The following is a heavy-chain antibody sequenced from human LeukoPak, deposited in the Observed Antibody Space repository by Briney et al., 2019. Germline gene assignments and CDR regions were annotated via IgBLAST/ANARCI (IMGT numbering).Heavy chain of an antibody. CDR2: IYYSGST. CDR3: ARHSYSGSPY. Sequence: PSETLSLTCTVSGGSISSYYWSWIRQPPGKGLEWIGYIYYSGSTNYNPSLKSRVTISVDTSKNQFSLKLSSVTAADTAVYYCARHSYSGSPYWGQGTLVTVSS. V-gene: IGHV4-59*01. CDR1: GGSISSYY. J-gene: IGHJ4*02. D-gene: IGHD1-26*01.